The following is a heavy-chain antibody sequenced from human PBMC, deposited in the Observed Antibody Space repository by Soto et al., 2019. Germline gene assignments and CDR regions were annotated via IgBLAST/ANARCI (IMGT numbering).Heavy chain of an antibody. CDR1: GFTFSSYA. D-gene: IGHD2-8*01. V-gene: IGHV3-23*01. Sequence: GGSLRLSCAASGFTFSSYAMSWVRQAPGKGLEWVSAISGSGGSTYYADSVKGRFTISRDNSKNTLYLQMNSLRAEDTAVYYCAKDRIGYCTNGVCPGYFQHWGQGTLVTVSS. J-gene: IGHJ1*01. CDR3: AKDRIGYCTNGVCPGYFQH. CDR2: ISGSGGST.